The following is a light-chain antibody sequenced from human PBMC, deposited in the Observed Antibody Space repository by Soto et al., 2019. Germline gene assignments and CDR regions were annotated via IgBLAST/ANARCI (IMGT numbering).Light chain of an antibody. V-gene: IGKV1-5*01. CDR1: QSISSW. CDR2: DAS. J-gene: IGKJ2*01. Sequence: DIQMTQSPSTLSASVGDRVTITCRASQSISSWLVWYQQRPGKAPKVLIYDASSLERGVPSRFSGSGSGTEFTLTISSLQPDDFATYYCQQYNSYPYTFGQGTKLEIK. CDR3: QQYNSYPYT.